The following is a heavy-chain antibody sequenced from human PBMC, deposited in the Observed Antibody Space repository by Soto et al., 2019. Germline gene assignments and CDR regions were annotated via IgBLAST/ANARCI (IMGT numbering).Heavy chain of an antibody. D-gene: IGHD3-3*01. V-gene: IGHV3-11*06. CDR1: GFTFSDYD. J-gene: IGHJ4*02. Sequence: PGGSLRLSCAASGFTFSDYDMSWIRQAPWKGLEWVSYISSSSIYTNYADSVKGRFTISSDNAKNSVYLQMNSLGAEDTAVYYCARYYEFASGYFDYSGQGTLVTFSS. CDR3: ARYYEFASGYFDY. CDR2: ISSSSIYT.